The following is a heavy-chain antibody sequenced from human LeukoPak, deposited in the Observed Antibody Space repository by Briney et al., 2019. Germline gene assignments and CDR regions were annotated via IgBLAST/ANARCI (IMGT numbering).Heavy chain of an antibody. CDR2: ISGSGGST. CDR1: GITLSNYG. Sequence: GGSLRLSCAVSGITLSNYGMTWVRQAPGKGLEWVSAISGSGGSTYYADSVKGRFTISRDNSKNTLYLQMNSLRAEDTAVYYCAKDIVATTHFDYWGQGTLVTVSS. J-gene: IGHJ4*02. CDR3: AKDIVATTHFDY. V-gene: IGHV3-23*01. D-gene: IGHD5-12*01.